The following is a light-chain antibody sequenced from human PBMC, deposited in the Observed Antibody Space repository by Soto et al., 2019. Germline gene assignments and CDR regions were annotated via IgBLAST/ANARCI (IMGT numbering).Light chain of an antibody. V-gene: IGKV3-11*01. Sequence: DIVINQPPDSRVDLLGGSAIHSYRASQSLTSYLAWYQQKPDQAPRLLIYGISTRATDIPARFSGSGSGTDFTLTISSLEPEDFAVYYCQQRSNWPRTFGRGTKVDIK. J-gene: IGKJ1*01. CDR3: QQRSNWPRT. CDR1: QSLTSY. CDR2: GIS.